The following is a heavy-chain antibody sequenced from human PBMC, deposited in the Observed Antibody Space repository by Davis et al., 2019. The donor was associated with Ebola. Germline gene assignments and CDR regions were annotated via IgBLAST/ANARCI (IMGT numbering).Heavy chain of an antibody. CDR3: ARMKGNYSPPGFV. CDR1: GGSISSSNW. CDR2: IYHSGST. D-gene: IGHD3-10*01. V-gene: IGHV4-4*02. J-gene: IGHJ4*02. Sequence: MPSETLSLTCAVSGGSISSSNWWSWVRQPPGKGLEWIGEIYHSGSTNYNPSLKSRVTISVDTSKNQFSLKLSSVTAADTAVYYCARMKGNYSPPGFVWGQGTLVTVSS.